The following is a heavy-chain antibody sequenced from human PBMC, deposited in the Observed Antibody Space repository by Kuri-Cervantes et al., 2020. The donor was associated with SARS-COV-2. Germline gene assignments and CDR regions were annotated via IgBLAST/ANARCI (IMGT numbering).Heavy chain of an antibody. CDR3: ASGLTEDHFWSGYNYYYYYGMDV. CDR2: MNANSGNT. V-gene: IGHV1-8*01. Sequence: ASVKVSCKASGYTFTSYDINWVRQATGQGLEWMGWMNANSGNTGYAQKFQGRVTMTRDTSTSTVYMELSSLRSEDTAVYYCASGLTEDHFWSGYNYYYYYGMDVWGQGTTVTVSS. CDR1: GYTFTSYD. D-gene: IGHD3-3*02. J-gene: IGHJ6*02.